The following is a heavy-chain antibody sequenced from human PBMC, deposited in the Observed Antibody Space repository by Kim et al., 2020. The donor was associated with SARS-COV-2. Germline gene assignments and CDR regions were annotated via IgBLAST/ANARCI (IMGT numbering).Heavy chain of an antibody. CDR1: GFTFSASV. CDR2: ITGSGGST. J-gene: IGHJ4*02. CDR3: AKDHQWSFDY. V-gene: IGHV3-23*01. Sequence: GGSLRLSCAASGFTFSASVMRWVRQAPGKGLEWVSTITGSGGSTFYADSVKGRLTISRDNSKNTLYLQMNSLRAEDTAVYYCAKDHQWSFDYWGQGSLVT. D-gene: IGHD2-8*01.